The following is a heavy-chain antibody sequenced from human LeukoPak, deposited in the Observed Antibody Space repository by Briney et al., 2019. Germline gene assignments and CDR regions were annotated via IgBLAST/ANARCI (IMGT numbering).Heavy chain of an antibody. Sequence: PSETLSLTCTVSGGSISSSSYYWGWIRQPPGKGLEWIGSIYYSGSTYYNPSLKSRVTISVDTSKNQFSLKLSSVTAADTAVYYCARGDIVVVPAAMGGDYWGQGTLVTVSS. V-gene: IGHV4-39*07. CDR3: ARGDIVVVPAAMGGDY. D-gene: IGHD2-2*01. CDR1: GGSISSSSYY. CDR2: IYYSGST. J-gene: IGHJ4*02.